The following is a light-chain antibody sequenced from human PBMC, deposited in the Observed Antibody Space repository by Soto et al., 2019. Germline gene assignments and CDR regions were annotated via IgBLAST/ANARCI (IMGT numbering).Light chain of an antibody. CDR3: QQYSRSPRT. V-gene: IGKV3-20*01. J-gene: IGKJ1*01. CDR2: GAF. Sequence: EIVLTQSPGTLSLSPGERATLSCRASQRVNSTYLAWYQQKPGQTPRLLIYGAFSRAAAIPDRSSGSGSGADFTLTISRLEPEDFAVYYCQQYSRSPRTFGQGTTVEIK. CDR1: QRVNSTY.